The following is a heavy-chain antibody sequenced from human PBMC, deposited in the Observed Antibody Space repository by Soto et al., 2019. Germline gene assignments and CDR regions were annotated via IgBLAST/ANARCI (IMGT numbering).Heavy chain of an antibody. D-gene: IGHD3-3*01. V-gene: IGHV3-15*07. CDR3: TTPYYDFWSGYLTEIY. CDR1: GFTFSNAW. CDR2: IKSKTDGGTT. J-gene: IGHJ4*02. Sequence: EVQLVESGGGLVKPGGSLRLSCAASGFTFSNAWINWVRQAPGKGLEWVGRIKSKTDGGTTDYAAPVKGRFTISRDDSKNTLYLQMNSLKTEDTAVYYCTTPYYDFWSGYLTEIYWGQGTLVTVSS.